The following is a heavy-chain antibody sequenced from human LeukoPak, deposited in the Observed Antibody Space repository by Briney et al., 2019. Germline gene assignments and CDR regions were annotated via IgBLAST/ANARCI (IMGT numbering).Heavy chain of an antibody. D-gene: IGHD1-26*01. J-gene: IGHJ4*02. CDR1: GFTFSSYE. Sequence: PGGSLRLSCAACGFTFSSYEMNWVRQAPGKGLEWVSYISSSGSNIYYADSVKGRFTISRDNAKNSLYLQMNSLRAEDTAVYYCAREGRGTTTSLDSSYFDYWGQGTLVTVSS. CDR2: ISSSGSNI. V-gene: IGHV3-48*03. CDR3: AREGRGTTTSLDSSYFDY.